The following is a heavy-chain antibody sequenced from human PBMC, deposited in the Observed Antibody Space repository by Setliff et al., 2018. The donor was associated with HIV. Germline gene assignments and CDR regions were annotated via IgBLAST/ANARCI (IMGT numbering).Heavy chain of an antibody. V-gene: IGHV4-38-2*01. CDR3: ARRPYYFDS. D-gene: IGHD6-6*01. CDR2: LYHSGST. J-gene: IGHJ4*02. Sequence: PSETLSLTCAVSGYSISSGYYWGWIRQPPGKGLEWIGNLYHSGSTYYNPSLKSRVTISIDRSKNQFSLKLSSVTAADTAVYYCARRPYYFDSWGQGTLVTVSS. CDR1: GYSISSGYY.